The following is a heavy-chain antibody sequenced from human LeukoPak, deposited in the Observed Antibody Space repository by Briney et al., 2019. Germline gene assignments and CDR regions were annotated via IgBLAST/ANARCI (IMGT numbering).Heavy chain of an antibody. Sequence: GGSLRLSCAASGFTFSSYWMSWVRQAPGKGLEWVSAISGSGGGTYYADSVKGRFTISRDNSKNTLYLQMNSLRAEDTAVYYCAKDHDSSGYYYDYFDYWGQGTLVTVSS. CDR3: AKDHDSSGYYYDYFDY. J-gene: IGHJ4*02. CDR1: GFTFSSYW. D-gene: IGHD3-22*01. V-gene: IGHV3-23*01. CDR2: ISGSGGGT.